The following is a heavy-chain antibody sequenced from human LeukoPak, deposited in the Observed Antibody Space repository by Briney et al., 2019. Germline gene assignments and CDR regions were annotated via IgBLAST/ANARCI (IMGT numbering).Heavy chain of an antibody. CDR3: ARGPHYYDGSGHSYFDF. V-gene: IGHV3-21*01. D-gene: IGHD3-22*01. CDR2: VSSSSTYI. J-gene: IGHJ4*02. CDR1: GFTFSNYH. Sequence: GGFLRLSCAASGFTFSNYHMNWVRQAPGQGLEWVSSVSSSSTYISYADSVKGRFTISGDNAKNSLYLQMSSLRTEDTAVYWCARGPHYYDGSGHSYFDFWGQGILVIVSS.